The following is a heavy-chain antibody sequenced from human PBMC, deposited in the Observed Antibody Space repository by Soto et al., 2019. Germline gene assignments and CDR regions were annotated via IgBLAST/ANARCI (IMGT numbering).Heavy chain of an antibody. CDR2: INHSGNT. Sequence: LSLTCAVYGGSFSGYFWTWIRQPPGKGLEWIGEINHSGNTYYNPSLKSRVTVSVDTSENHFSLRLTSVTAADTAVYYCVRGQWLPRGEYWGQGNLVTVSS. D-gene: IGHD6-19*01. CDR3: VRGQWLPRGEY. J-gene: IGHJ4*02. V-gene: IGHV4-34*01. CDR1: GGSFSGYF.